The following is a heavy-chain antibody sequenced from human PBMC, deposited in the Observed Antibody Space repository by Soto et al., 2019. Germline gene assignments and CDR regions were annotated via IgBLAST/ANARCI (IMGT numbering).Heavy chain of an antibody. J-gene: IGHJ4*02. D-gene: IGHD2-15*01. CDR1: GFTFNNYY. V-gene: IGHV3-7*05. CDR2: INQDGSAK. Sequence: EVQLVESGGGLVQPGGSLRLSCAASGFTFNNYYMVWVRQAPGRGLEWLANINQDGSAKYYVDSVKGRFTISRDNAKSSLYLQINSLRAEDTDTYYCGRGFGGTHWGQGSLVTVSS. CDR3: GRGFGGTH.